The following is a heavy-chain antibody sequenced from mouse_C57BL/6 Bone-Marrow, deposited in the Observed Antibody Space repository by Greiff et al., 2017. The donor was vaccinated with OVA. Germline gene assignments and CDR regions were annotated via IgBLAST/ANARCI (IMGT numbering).Heavy chain of an antibody. CDR2: IDPSDSYT. CDR1: GYTFTSYW. D-gene: IGHD1-1*01. V-gene: IGHV1-69*01. CDR3: AIEDGLLRYWFAY. Sequence: VQLQQPGAELVMPGASVKLSCKASGYTFTSYWMHWVKQRPGQGLEWIGEIDPSDSYTNYNQKFKGKSTLTVDKSSITAYMQLSSLTSEYSAVSFCAIEDGLLRYWFAYWGQGTLVTVSA. J-gene: IGHJ3*01.